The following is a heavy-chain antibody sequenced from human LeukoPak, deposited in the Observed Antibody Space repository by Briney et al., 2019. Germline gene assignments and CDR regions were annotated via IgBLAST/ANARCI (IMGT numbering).Heavy chain of an antibody. CDR1: GYIFTRYD. CDR3: MRGMDSGF. D-gene: IGHD5-12*01. J-gene: IGHJ4*02. Sequence: ASVKVSCKASGYIFTRYDINWVRQAPGQGLEWMGWMNPNTGNTGYAQKFQGRVTMTRNISIITAYMELSSLRSEDTAVYFCMRGMDSGFWGQGTLVTVSS. CDR2: MNPNTGNT. V-gene: IGHV1-8*01.